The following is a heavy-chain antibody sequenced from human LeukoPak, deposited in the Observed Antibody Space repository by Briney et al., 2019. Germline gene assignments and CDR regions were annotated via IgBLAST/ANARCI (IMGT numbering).Heavy chain of an antibody. V-gene: IGHV3-33*01. D-gene: IGHD6-13*01. CDR3: ARGSGDVAAAGFHIYYYGMDV. CDR2: IWYDGSNK. CDR1: GFTFSSYG. J-gene: IGHJ6*02. Sequence: PGGSLRLSCAASGFTFSSYGMHWVRQAPGKGLEWVAVIWYDGSNKYYADSVKGRFTISRDNSKNTLYLQMNSLRAEDTAVYYCARGSGDVAAAGFHIYYYGMDVWGQGATVTVSS.